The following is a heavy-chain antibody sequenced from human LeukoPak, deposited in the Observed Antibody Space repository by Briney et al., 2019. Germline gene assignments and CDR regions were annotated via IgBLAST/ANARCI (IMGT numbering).Heavy chain of an antibody. J-gene: IGHJ4*02. V-gene: IGHV6-1*01. Sequence: SQTLSLTCAISGDSVSSNSAAWNWIRQSPSRGLEWLGRTYYRSKWYNDYAVSVKSRITINPDTSKNQFSLQLNSVTPEDTAVYYCARGVSVTAMVPKYYFDYWGQGTLVTVSS. CDR1: GDSVSSNSAA. CDR3: ARGVSVTAMVPKYYFDY. CDR2: TYYRSKWYN. D-gene: IGHD5-18*01.